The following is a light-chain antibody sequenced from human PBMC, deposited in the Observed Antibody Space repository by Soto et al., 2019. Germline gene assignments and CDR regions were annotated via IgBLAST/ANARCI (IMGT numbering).Light chain of an antibody. CDR1: QGINTY. CDR3: QQSYSTPRT. J-gene: IGKJ1*01. CDR2: AAS. V-gene: IGKV1-39*01. Sequence: DIQMTQSPSSLSASVGDRVTITCRASQGINTYLNWYQQKPGKAPKLLIYAASNLQSGVPSRFSGSGSGTDFTLTISSLQPEDFATYYCQQSYSTPRTFGQGTKVDIK.